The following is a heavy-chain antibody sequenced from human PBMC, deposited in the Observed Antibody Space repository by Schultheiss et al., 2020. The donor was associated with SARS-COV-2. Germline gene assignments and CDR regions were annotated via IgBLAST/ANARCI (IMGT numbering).Heavy chain of an antibody. V-gene: IGHV4-59*06. Sequence: SETLSLTCTVSGGSISSYYWSWIRRPPGKGLEWIGYIYYSGSTYYNPSLKSRVTISVDTSKNQFSLKLSSVTAADTAVYYCAREAASSWYSNGMDVWGQGTTVTVSS. CDR3: AREAASSWYSNGMDV. D-gene: IGHD6-13*01. J-gene: IGHJ6*02. CDR1: GGSISSYY. CDR2: IYYSGST.